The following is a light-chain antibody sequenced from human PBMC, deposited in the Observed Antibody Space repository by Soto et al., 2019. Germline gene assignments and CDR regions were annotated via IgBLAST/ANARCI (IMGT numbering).Light chain of an antibody. Sequence: QSVLTQPPSASGSPGQSVTLSCTGTSSDVGGYNYVSWYQQHPGKAPKLMIYEVSKRPSGVPDRFSGSKSGNTASLTVSGLQADDEADYYCSSYAGSNNWVVGGGTKLTVL. J-gene: IGLJ3*02. CDR2: EVS. V-gene: IGLV2-8*01. CDR3: SSYAGSNNWV. CDR1: SSDVGGYNY.